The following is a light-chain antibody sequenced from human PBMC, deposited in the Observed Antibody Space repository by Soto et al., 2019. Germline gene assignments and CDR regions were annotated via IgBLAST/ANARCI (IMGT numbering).Light chain of an antibody. CDR2: RNN. V-gene: IGLV1-47*01. Sequence: QPVLTQPPSASGTPGQRVTISCSGSSSNIGSNYVYWYQQLPGTAPKLLIYRNNQRPSGVPDRFSGSKSGTSASLAISGLLSEDEADYYCAAWDDSLSAYVFGTGTKVTVL. CDR1: SSNIGSNY. CDR3: AAWDDSLSAYV. J-gene: IGLJ1*01.